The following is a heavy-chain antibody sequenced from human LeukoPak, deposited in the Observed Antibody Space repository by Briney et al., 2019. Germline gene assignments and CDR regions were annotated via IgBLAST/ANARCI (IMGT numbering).Heavy chain of an antibody. J-gene: IGHJ4*02. CDR3: TSSDFWSGYYQFDY. Sequence: GGSLRLSCTAPGFTFGDYAMSWFRQAPGKGLEWVGFIRSKAYGGTTEYAASVKGRFTISRDDSKSIAYLQMNSLKTEDTAVYYCTSSDFWSGYYQFDYWGQGTLVTVSS. D-gene: IGHD3-3*01. V-gene: IGHV3-49*03. CDR2: IRSKAYGGTT. CDR1: GFTFGDYA.